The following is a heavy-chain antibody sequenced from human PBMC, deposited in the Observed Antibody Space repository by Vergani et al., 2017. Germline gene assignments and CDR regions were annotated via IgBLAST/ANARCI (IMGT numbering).Heavy chain of an antibody. CDR1: GFTFSSYS. D-gene: IGHD3-16*01. Sequence: VQLVESGGGVVQPGRSLRLSCAASGFTFSSYSMNWVRQAPGKGLEWVSSISSSSSYIYYADSVKGRFTISRDNAKNSLYLQMNSLRAEDTAVYYGARDFGFGVMGAFDIWGQGTMVTVSS. J-gene: IGHJ3*02. CDR2: ISSSSSYI. CDR3: ARDFGFGVMGAFDI. V-gene: IGHV3-21*01.